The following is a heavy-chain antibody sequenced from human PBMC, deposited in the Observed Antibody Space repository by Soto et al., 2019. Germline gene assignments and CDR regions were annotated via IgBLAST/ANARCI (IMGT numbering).Heavy chain of an antibody. D-gene: IGHD3-22*01. CDR1: GASISSSSW. J-gene: IGHJ4*02. CDR2: IYHSGST. CDR3: ARDPADTYDTSGYSPVRFDY. Sequence: QVQLQESGPGLVKPSGTLSLTCAVSGASISSSSWWSWVRQPPGKGLEWIGEIYHSGSTNYNPSLKIPVTISVDKSKNPFSLKVSSVTAADTAVYYCARDPADTYDTSGYSPVRFDYWGQGTLVTVSS. V-gene: IGHV4-4*02.